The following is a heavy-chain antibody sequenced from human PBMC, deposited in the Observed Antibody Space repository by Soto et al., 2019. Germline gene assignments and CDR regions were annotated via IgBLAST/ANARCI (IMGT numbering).Heavy chain of an antibody. CDR1: GYSFTSYW. D-gene: IGHD6-19*01. V-gene: IGHV5-51*01. J-gene: IGHJ1*01. CDR3: ARHHTYSSGWYGDAEYFQH. CDR2: IYPGDSDT. Sequence: GESLKISCKGSGYSFTSYWIGWVRQMPGKGLEWMGIIYPGDSDTRYSPSFQGQVTISADKSISTAYLQWSSLKASDTAMYYCARHHTYSSGWYGDAEYFQHWGQGTLVTVSS.